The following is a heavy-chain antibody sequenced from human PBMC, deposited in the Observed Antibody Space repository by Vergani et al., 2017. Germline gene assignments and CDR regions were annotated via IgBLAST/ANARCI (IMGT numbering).Heavy chain of an antibody. V-gene: IGHV5-51*01. CDR3: ARLYGRDSSGSKYFDY. CDR2: IHPADSNT. Sequence: EVQLLQPGAEVKKPGESLNISCQISGYSFTNYWIGWVRQMPGKGLEWMGIIHPADSNTRYSPSFQGQVTISVDKSISTAYLQRSSLRGSASAMYYCARLYGRDSSGSKYFDYWLQGTLVTVSS. CDR1: GYSFTNYW. J-gene: IGHJ4*02. D-gene: IGHD3-22*01.